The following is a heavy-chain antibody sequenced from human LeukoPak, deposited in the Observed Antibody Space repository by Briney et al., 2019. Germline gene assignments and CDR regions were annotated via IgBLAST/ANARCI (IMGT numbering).Heavy chain of an antibody. CDR2: IYSGGST. CDR3: ARSGTDSNTSSGYPPFSYGMDV. V-gene: IGHV3-66*01. D-gene: IGHD3-22*01. J-gene: IGHJ6*02. CDR1: GFTVSSNY. Sequence: PGGSLRLSCAASGFTVSSNYMSWVRQAPGKGLEWVSVIYSGGSTYYADSVKGRFTIPRDNSKNTLYLQMNSLRAEDTAVYYCARSGTDSNTSSGYPPFSYGMDVWGQGTTVTVSS.